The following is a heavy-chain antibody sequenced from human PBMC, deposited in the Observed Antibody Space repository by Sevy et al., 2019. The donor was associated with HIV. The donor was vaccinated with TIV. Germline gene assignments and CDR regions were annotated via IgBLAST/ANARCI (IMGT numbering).Heavy chain of an antibody. CDR2: INPNSGGT. CDR1: GYTFTGYY. V-gene: IGHV1-2*02. CDR3: ARANYYGNSGYKDAIDY. Sequence: ASVKVSCKASGYTFTGYYMHWVRQAPGQGLEWMGWINPNSGGTNYAQKFQGRVTMTRDTSISTAYMELSRLRSDDTAVYYCARANYYGNSGYKDAIDYWGQGTLVTVSS. J-gene: IGHJ4*02. D-gene: IGHD3-22*01.